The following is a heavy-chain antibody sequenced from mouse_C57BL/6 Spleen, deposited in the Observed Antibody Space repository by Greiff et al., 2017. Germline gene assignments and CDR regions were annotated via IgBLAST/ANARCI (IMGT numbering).Heavy chain of an antibody. J-gene: IGHJ3*01. D-gene: IGHD1-1*01. CDR1: GFSLTSYG. CDR3: ARNTTVVASFAY. CDR2: IWSGGST. V-gene: IGHV2-2*01. Sequence: QVQLQQSGPGLVQPSQSLSITCTVSGFSLTSYGVHWVRQSPGKGLEWLGVIWSGGSTDYNAAFISRLSISKDNSKSQVFFKMNSLQADDTAIYYCARNTTVVASFAYWGQGTLVTVSA.